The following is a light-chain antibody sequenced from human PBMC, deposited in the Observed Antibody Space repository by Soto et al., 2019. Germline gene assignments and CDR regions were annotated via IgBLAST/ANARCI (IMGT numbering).Light chain of an antibody. CDR3: CSYAGTYLYV. CDR1: SSNIGAEYD. V-gene: IGLV1-40*01. Sequence: QSVPTQPPSVSGAPGQRVAISCTGRSSNIGAEYDVHWYQQLPGTAPKRLIYGDNNRPSGVPDRFSGSKSGNTASLTISGLRPEDEADYHCCSYAGTYLYVFGTGTKVTVL. CDR2: GDN. J-gene: IGLJ1*01.